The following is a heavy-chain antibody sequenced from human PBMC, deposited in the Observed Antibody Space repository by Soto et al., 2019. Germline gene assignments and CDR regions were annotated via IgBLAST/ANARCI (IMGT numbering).Heavy chain of an antibody. J-gene: IGHJ6*02. CDR2: IGTAGDT. V-gene: IGHV3-13*01. Sequence: HPGGSLRLSCAASGFTFSSYDMHWVRQATGKGLEWVSAIGTAGDTYYPGSVKGRFTISRENAKNSLYLQMNSLRAGDTAVYYCARGRYSSGWYAWGYYYGMDVWGQGTTVTVSS. D-gene: IGHD6-19*01. CDR3: ARGRYSSGWYAWGYYYGMDV. CDR1: GFTFSSYD.